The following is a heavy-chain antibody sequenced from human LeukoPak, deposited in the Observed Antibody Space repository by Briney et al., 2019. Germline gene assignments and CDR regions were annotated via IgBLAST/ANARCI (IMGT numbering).Heavy chain of an antibody. CDR2: MNPNSGNT. CDR1: GCTFTSSD. Sequence: RASVKVSCKASGCTFTSSDINWVRQATGQGLEWMGWMNPNSGNTGYVQKFQGRVTMTRDTSISTAYMELSSLTSEDTAVYYCARGVTYCSSTSCYTLDYWGQGTLVTVSS. J-gene: IGHJ4*02. V-gene: IGHV1-8*01. CDR3: ARGVTYCSSTSCYTLDY. D-gene: IGHD2-2*02.